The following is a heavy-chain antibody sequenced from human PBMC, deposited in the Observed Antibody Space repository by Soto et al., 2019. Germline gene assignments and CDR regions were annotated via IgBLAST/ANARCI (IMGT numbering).Heavy chain of an antibody. CDR1: GYTFTSYA. CDR3: ARERGSGWYYFGY. D-gene: IGHD6-19*01. CDR2: INAGNGNT. V-gene: IGHV1-3*01. Sequence: QVQLVQSGAEVKKPGASVKVSCKASGYTFTSYAMHWVRQAPGQRLEWMGWINAGNGNTKYSQKFKGRVTITRDTSASTAYMELSSLGSEDTAVYYCARERGSGWYYFGYWGQGTLVTVSS. J-gene: IGHJ4*02.